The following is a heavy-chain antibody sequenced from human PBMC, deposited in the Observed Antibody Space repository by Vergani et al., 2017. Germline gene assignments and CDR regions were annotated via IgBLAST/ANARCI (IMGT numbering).Heavy chain of an antibody. CDR3: ARGPSSSWPDEAFDI. Sequence: EVQLVASGGGLVQRGGSLRLSCEASGFTFSNLWMTWVRQAPGKGLEWVANIKQDGSEDYYVDSVKGRFTITRDNAKNSLYLQMNSLRAEDTAVYYCARGPSSSWPDEAFDIWGQGTMVTVSS. D-gene: IGHD6-13*01. CDR2: IKQDGSED. CDR1: GFTFSNLW. J-gene: IGHJ3*02. V-gene: IGHV3-7*01.